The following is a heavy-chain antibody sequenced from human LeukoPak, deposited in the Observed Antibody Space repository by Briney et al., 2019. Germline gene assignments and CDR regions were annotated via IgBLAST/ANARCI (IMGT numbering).Heavy chain of an antibody. J-gene: IGHJ4*02. Sequence: LSETLSLTCTVSGGSISSYYWSWLRQPPGKGLEWLGSVFHDGSTYYNSSLKGRVTISVDTSKNQFSLNLRSVTAADTAIYYCARSLSVAGIDYWGQGTRVTVSS. CDR3: ARSLSVAGIDY. CDR2: VFHDGST. CDR1: GGSISSYY. V-gene: IGHV4-59*04. D-gene: IGHD2-21*01.